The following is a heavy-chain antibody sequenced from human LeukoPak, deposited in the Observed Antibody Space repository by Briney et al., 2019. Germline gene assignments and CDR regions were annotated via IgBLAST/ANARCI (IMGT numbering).Heavy chain of an antibody. V-gene: IGHV1-8*01. J-gene: IGHJ4*02. CDR1: GYTFTSYD. CDR2: MNPNSGNT. D-gene: IGHD6-13*01. Sequence: ASVKVSCKASGYTFTSYDIHWVRQATGQGLEWMGWMNPNSGNTGYAQKFQGRVTMTRNTSISTAYMELSSLRSEDTAVYYCARGQIAAAGTNDYWGQGTLVTVSS. CDR3: ARGQIAAAGTNDY.